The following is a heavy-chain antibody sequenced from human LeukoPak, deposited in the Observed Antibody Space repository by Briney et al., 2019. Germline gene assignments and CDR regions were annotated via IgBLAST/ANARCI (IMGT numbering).Heavy chain of an antibody. CDR3: ATNIAVAAIGYAFDI. V-gene: IGHV3-7*01. J-gene: IGHJ3*02. CDR2: MKRDGSEI. Sequence: GGSLRLSCSASGFTFSTYWMSWVRQAPGKGLEWVANMKRDGSEIYYVDSVRGRFTISRDNARNSLYLQMNSLRAEDTAVYYCATNIAVAAIGYAFDIWGQGTMVTVSS. D-gene: IGHD6-19*01. CDR1: GFTFSTYW.